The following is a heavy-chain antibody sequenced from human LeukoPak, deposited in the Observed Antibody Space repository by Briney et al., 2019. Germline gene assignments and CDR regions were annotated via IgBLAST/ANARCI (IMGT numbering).Heavy chain of an antibody. CDR2: IIPILGIA. J-gene: IGHJ4*02. D-gene: IGHD6-19*01. V-gene: IGHV1-69*04. CDR3: ARGDSSGWYQDYFDY. CDR1: GGTFSSSA. Sequence: ASVKVSCKASGGTFSSSAISRVRQTPGQGLEWMGRIIPILGIANYAQKFQGRVTITAGKSTSTAYMELSSLRSEDTAVYYCARGDSSGWYQDYFDYWGQGTLVTVSS.